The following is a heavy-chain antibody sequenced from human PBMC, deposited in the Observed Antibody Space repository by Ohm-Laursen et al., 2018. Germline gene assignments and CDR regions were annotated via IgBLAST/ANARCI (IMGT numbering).Heavy chain of an antibody. CDR3: GRSRWLQN. J-gene: IGHJ4*02. V-gene: IGHV3-48*03. CDR2: ISSSGSTI. CDR1: GFTFSSYE. Sequence: SLRLSCTASGFTFSSYEMNWVRQAPGKGLEWVSYISSSGSTIHYADSVKGRFTISRDNAKNSLYLEMNSLRAEDTAVYYCGRSRWLQNWGQGTLVTVSS. D-gene: IGHD5-24*01.